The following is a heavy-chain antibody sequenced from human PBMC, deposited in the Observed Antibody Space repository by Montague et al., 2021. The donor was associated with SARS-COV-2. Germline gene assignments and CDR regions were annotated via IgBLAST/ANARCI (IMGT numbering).Heavy chain of an antibody. V-gene: IGHV3-74*01. D-gene: IGHD3-16*01. CDR1: GITVSSYW. J-gene: IGHJ4*02. CDR3: ARGDSSGLGY. CDR2: INEDGTRT. Sequence: SLRLSCAASGITVSSYWMHWVRQAPGKGLVWVSHINEDGTRTNYADSVKGRFTISRDSAKNTLFLQMNSLRVEDTAVYYCARGDSSGLGYWGQGILVTVAS.